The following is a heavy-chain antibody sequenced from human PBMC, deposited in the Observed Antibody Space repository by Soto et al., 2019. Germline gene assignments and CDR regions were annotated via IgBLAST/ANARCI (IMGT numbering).Heavy chain of an antibody. CDR2: IYHTGET. D-gene: IGHD1-26*01. CDR3: LRHDHWVGLNSY. J-gene: IGHJ4*02. Sequence: SETLSLTCTVSGGSISSGGYYWSWIRQPPGKGLEWIGGIYHTGETYYNPSLTPRVTLSVDTSKNQFSLILNSVTAADTALYYCLRHDHWVGLNSYWGRGALVPVSS. CDR1: GGSISSGGYY. V-gene: IGHV4-39*01.